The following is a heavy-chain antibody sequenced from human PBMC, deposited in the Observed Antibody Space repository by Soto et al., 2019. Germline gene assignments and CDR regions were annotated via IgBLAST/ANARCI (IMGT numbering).Heavy chain of an antibody. J-gene: IGHJ5*02. CDR3: ARDYRNYVRGRTLQRFDP. D-gene: IGHD3-10*02. Sequence: ASVKVSCKASGYTFTGYYMHWVRQAPGQGLEWMGWINPNSGGTNYAQKFQGRVTMTRDTSISTAYMELSRLRSDDTAVYYCARDYRNYVRGRTLQRFDPWGQGTLVTVSS. V-gene: IGHV1-2*02. CDR2: INPNSGGT. CDR1: GYTFTGYY.